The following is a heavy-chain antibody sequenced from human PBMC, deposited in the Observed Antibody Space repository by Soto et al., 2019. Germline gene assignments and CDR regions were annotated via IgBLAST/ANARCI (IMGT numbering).Heavy chain of an antibody. J-gene: IGHJ5*02. CDR1: GGSFRNYY. CDR3: TRAGRFPRSWFDP. D-gene: IGHD3-10*01. V-gene: IGHV4-34*01. Sequence: SETLSLTCGVYGGSFRNYYWIWVRQPPGKGLEWIGEVNHSGEATYNPSLQSRVTISLDTSNNHFSLKMTSLTAADTALYFCTRAGRFPRSWFDPWGQGTQVTVSS. CDR2: VNHSGEA.